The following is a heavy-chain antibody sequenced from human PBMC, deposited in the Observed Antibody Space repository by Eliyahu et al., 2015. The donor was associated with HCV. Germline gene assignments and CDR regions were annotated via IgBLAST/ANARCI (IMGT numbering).Heavy chain of an antibody. V-gene: IGHV2-5*02. Sequence: QITLKESGPTLVKPTQTLTLTCTFSGFSLSTSGVGVNWIRQPPGKALEWLALIYWDDDKRYSPSLKSRLTIIKDTSKNQVVLTMANMDPVDTATYFCVHLHSSGLDYWGQGSLVIVSS. CDR1: GFSLSTSGVG. J-gene: IGHJ4*02. D-gene: IGHD3-22*01. CDR2: IYWDDDK. CDR3: VHLHSSGLDY.